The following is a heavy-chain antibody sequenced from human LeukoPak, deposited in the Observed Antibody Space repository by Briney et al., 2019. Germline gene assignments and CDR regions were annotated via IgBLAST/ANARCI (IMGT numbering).Heavy chain of an antibody. CDR2: IYYSGST. CDR3: ARGGHDYGDYVFDY. V-gene: IGHV4-59*01. J-gene: IGHJ4*02. CDR1: GGSISSYY. D-gene: IGHD4-17*01. Sequence: SETLSLTCTVSGGSISSYYWSWIRQPPGKGLEWIGYIYYSGSTNYNPSLKSRVTILVDTPKNQFSLKLSSVTAADTAVYYCARGGHDYGDYVFDYWGQGTLVTVSS.